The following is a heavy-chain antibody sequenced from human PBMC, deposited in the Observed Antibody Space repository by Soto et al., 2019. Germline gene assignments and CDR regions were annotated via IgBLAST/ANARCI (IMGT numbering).Heavy chain of an antibody. CDR3: ARDYRTGVFYYYGMDV. V-gene: IGHV4-34*01. CDR1: GGSFSGYY. J-gene: IGHJ6*02. D-gene: IGHD2-8*02. CDR2: INHSGST. Sequence: SETLSLTCAVYGGSFSGYYWSWIRQPPGKWLEWIGEINHSGSTNYNPSLKSRVTISVDTSKNQFSLKLSSVTAEDTAVYYCARDYRTGVFYYYGMDVWGQGXTVTVSS.